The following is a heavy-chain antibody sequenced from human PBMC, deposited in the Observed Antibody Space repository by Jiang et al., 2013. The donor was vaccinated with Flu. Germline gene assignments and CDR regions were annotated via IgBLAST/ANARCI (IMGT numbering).Heavy chain of an antibody. J-gene: IGHJ6*02. CDR1: RFTFSNHG. V-gene: IGHV3-30*18. CDR2: ISYDGSNK. CDR3: AKDGYGFLEWLLSGPEGCMDV. Sequence: QLLESGGGVVQPGRSLRLSCAASRFTFSNHGMHWVRQPPGKGLEWVAVISYDGSNKYYADSVKGRFTISRDNSKNTLYLQMNSLRAEDTAVYYCAKDGYGFLEWLLSGPEGCMDVWGQGTTVTVSS. D-gene: IGHD3-3*01.